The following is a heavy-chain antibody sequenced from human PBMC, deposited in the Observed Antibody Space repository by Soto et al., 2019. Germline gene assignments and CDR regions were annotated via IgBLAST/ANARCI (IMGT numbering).Heavy chain of an antibody. CDR3: ARGRAIPVNPYYYYGMDV. CDR1: GYTFTSYG. D-gene: IGHD2-2*02. Sequence: QVQLVQSGAEVKKPGASVKVPCKASGYTFTSYGTSWVRQAPGQGHEWMGWFSVNNGNTNDVQKLQDRVTMTTDTSTSTAYLELRSLRSDDTAVYYCARGRAIPVNPYYYYGMDVWVQGTTVTVSS. V-gene: IGHV1-18*04. CDR2: FSVNNGNT. J-gene: IGHJ6*02.